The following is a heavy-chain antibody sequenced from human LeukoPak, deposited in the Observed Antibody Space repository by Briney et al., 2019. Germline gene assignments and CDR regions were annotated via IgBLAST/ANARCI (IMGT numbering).Heavy chain of an antibody. CDR1: GFTFSSRA. Sequence: GGSLRLSCAASGFTFSSRAMSWVRQAPGKGLEWVSAIGGSGGSTYYADSVKGRFTISRDNSKNTLYLQMSSLRVEDTAVYYCAKDSADYWGQGTLVTVAS. CDR3: AKDSADY. CDR2: IGGSGGST. J-gene: IGHJ4*02. V-gene: IGHV3-23*01.